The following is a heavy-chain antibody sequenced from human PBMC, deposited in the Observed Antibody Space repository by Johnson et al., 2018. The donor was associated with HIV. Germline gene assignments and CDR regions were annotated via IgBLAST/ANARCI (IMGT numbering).Heavy chain of an antibody. CDR3: ARNIAGAGRGAFDI. CDR2: ISYDGSNT. D-gene: IGHD6-19*01. J-gene: IGHJ3*02. V-gene: IGHV3-30*19. Sequence: QVQLVESGGDVVQPGGSLRLSCAASGFTFSSYAMHWVRQAPGKGLEWVAVISYDGSNTYYADSVKGRFTISRDNSKNTLYLQMNSLRAEDTAVYYCARNIAGAGRGAFDIWGQGTMVTVSS. CDR1: GFTFSSYA.